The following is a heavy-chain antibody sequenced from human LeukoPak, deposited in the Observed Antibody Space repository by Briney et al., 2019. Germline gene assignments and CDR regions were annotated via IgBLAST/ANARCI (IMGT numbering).Heavy chain of an antibody. D-gene: IGHD1-26*01. Sequence: SVKVSCKASGGTFSTFAVTWVRQAPGQGLEWMGAIIPMFGTTHYAQNFQGRVTITADQSTDTVYMELISLRSEDTAVYYCAKEAGLQSGTAIPGTNWFDPWGQGTLVTVSS. CDR3: AKEAGLQSGTAIPGTNWFDP. J-gene: IGHJ5*02. CDR2: IIPMFGTT. V-gene: IGHV1-69*13. CDR1: GGTFSTFA.